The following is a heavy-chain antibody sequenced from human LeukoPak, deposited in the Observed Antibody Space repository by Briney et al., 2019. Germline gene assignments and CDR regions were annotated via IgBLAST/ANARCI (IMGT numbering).Heavy chain of an antibody. J-gene: IGHJ4*02. CDR3: AKDWWYSSGWSTPPFDY. D-gene: IGHD6-19*01. CDR1: GFTFSSYG. V-gene: IGHV3-30*18. CDR2: ISYDGSNK. Sequence: GRSLRLSCAASGFTFSSYGMHWVRQAPGKGLEWVAVISYDGSNKYYADSVKDRFTISRDNSKNTLYLQMNSLRDEDTAVYYCAKDWWYSSGWSTPPFDYRGQGTLVTVSS.